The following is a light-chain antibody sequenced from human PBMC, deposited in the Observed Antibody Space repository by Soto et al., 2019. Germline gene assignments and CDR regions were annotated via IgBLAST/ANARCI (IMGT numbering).Light chain of an antibody. Sequence: EIVLKQSPGTLSLSPGERATLSGSASQSVSSSYLAWYQQKNGQAPRLLIYGASSRATGITDRFSGSGSGTDFTPTISSLEPEDVAVDYCQQRSNWPPTFGQGTKVDI. CDR3: QQRSNWPPT. V-gene: IGKV3D-20*02. CDR2: GAS. J-gene: IGKJ1*01. CDR1: QSVSSSY.